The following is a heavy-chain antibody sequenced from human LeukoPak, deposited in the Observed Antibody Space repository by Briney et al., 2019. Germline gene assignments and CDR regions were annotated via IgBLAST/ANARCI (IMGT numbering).Heavy chain of an antibody. CDR2: IYYSGST. D-gene: IGHD4-17*01. CDR3: ARDTDWFDP. J-gene: IGHJ5*02. V-gene: IGHV4-39*07. Sequence: SETLSLTCTVSGGSISSSSYYWGWIRQPPGKGLEWIGSIYYSGSTYYNPSLKSRVTMSVDTSKNQFSLKLSSVTAADTAVYYCARDTDWFDPWGQGTLVTVSS. CDR1: GGSISSSSYY.